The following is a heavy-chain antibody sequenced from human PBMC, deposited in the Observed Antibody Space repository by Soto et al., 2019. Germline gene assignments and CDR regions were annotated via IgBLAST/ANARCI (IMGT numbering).Heavy chain of an antibody. Sequence: PXGTLSLTCAVTGGSVSSSDWWSCVRQPPGKGLEWIGKIYHCGSTNYNPSLESRVTISVDKSKNQFSLKLSSVTAADTAFYYCARDPRDYGGNSLPLEYWGQGTLGTVFS. CDR2: IYHCGST. CDR3: ARDPRDYGGNSLPLEY. CDR1: GGSVSSSDW. D-gene: IGHD4-17*01. J-gene: IGHJ4*02. V-gene: IGHV4-4*02.